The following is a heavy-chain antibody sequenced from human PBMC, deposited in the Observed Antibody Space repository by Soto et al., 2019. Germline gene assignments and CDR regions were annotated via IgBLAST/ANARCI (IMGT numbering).Heavy chain of an antibody. Sequence: QVQLVQSGAEVKKPGASVKVSCKASGYTFTDFATHWVRQAPGQRLEWMGWINSGDGITKYSQNFQDRLTLTRDTSATTAYMELSSLRFEDTAVYYCARDRSYDSRIDFDYWSQGTLVTVSS. V-gene: IGHV1-3*01. CDR1: GYTFTDFA. D-gene: IGHD3-16*01. J-gene: IGHJ4*02. CDR2: INSGDGIT. CDR3: ARDRSYDSRIDFDY.